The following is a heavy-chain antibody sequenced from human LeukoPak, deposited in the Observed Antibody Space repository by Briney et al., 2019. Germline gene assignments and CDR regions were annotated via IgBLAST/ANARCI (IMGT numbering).Heavy chain of an antibody. Sequence: SSVKVPCKASGDNFNNFGISWVRQAPGQGLEWMGGIIPIFHTPNYAQKFLGRITITADEPTNTAYMELSSLRSDDRGVYYCARVPSMVRRTFFFDYWGQGTLVTVSS. CDR1: GDNFNNFG. CDR3: ARVPSMVRRTFFFDY. CDR2: IIPIFHTP. J-gene: IGHJ4*02. D-gene: IGHD3-10*01. V-gene: IGHV1-69*01.